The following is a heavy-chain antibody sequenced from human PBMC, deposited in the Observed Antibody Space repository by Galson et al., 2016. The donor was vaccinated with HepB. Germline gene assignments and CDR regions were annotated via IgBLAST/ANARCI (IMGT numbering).Heavy chain of an antibody. CDR1: GGSVSSGGYF. CDR3: ARDQHGSFFAY. D-gene: IGHD3-10*01. CDR2: FYSSENT. J-gene: IGHJ4*02. V-gene: IGHV4-61*08. Sequence: ETLSLTCTVSGGSVSSGGYFWSWIRQPPGKGLEWIGYFYSSENTNYNPSLRSRVTISGDTSRNQFSLKLTSVTAADTAVCYCARDQHGSFFAYWGQGTLVTSPQ.